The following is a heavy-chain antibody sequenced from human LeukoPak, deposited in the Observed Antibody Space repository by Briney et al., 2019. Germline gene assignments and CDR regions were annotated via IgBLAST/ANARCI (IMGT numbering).Heavy chain of an antibody. CDR1: GGSISSYY. CDR2: IYSSGST. D-gene: IGHD6-19*01. J-gene: IGHJ6*02. V-gene: IGHV4-4*07. Sequence: PSETLSLTCAVSGGSISSYYWSWIRQPAGEGLEWIGHIYSSGSTKYNPSLKSRVTMSVDTSKNQFSLKLSSVTAADTAVYYCARNKADIGWYGAEPDDGMDVWGQGTTVTVSS. CDR3: ARNKADIGWYGAEPDDGMDV.